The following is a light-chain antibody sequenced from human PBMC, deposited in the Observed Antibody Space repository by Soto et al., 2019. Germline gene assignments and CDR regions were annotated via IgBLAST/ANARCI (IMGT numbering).Light chain of an antibody. J-gene: IGKJ1*01. CDR3: QQYNTHSGT. CDR2: DAS. V-gene: IGKV1-5*01. CDR1: QTVNAW. Sequence: QMTQSPSTLSTSLVDRVTIPCRASQTVNAWLAWYQHKPGKAPKPLIYDASSLESGVPARFSGSGSGTEFILTISSLQPDDVGTYYCQQYNTHSGTFGQGTKVDIK.